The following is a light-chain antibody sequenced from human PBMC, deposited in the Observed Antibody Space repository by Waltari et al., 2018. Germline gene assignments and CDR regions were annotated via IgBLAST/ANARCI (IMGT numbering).Light chain of an antibody. CDR2: DVT. CDR1: SSDVGGYNS. V-gene: IGLV2-14*01. Sequence: QSALTQPASVSGSPGQSITISCTGTSSDVGGYNSVSWYQQHPGKAPKLMIYDVTKRPSGVSDRFSGSKSGNTASLTISGLQAEDEADYYCNSYTSSSTLWVFGGGTKLIVL. CDR3: NSYTSSSTLWV. J-gene: IGLJ3*02.